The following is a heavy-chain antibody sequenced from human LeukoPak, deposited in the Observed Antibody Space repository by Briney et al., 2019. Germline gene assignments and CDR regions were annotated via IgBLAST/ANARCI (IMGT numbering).Heavy chain of an antibody. J-gene: IGHJ4*02. Sequence: GGSLRLSCAASGFTYSSFEMNWVRQAPGKGLEWVSYISDSGSTINYADSVKGRFTVSRDNARNSLYLQMSSLRAEDTAVYYCARDLLNDEGSSYFFDQWGQGTLVTVSS. CDR3: ARDLLNDEGSSYFFDQ. CDR1: GFTYSSFE. D-gene: IGHD2-2*01. CDR2: ISDSGSTI. V-gene: IGHV3-48*03.